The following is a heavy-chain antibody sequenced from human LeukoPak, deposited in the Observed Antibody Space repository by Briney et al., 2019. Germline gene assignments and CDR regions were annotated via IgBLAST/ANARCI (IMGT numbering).Heavy chain of an antibody. V-gene: IGHV3-23*01. J-gene: IGHJ3*02. CDR2: ISGSGGST. Sequence: QPGGSLRLSCAASGFTFSSYAMSWVRQAPGKGLEWVSAISGSGGSTYYADSVKGRFTISRDNSKNTLYLQMNSLRAEDTALYYCAFQQLLLESFDIWGQGTMVTVSS. CDR3: AFQQLLLESFDI. D-gene: IGHD6-13*01. CDR1: GFTFSSYA.